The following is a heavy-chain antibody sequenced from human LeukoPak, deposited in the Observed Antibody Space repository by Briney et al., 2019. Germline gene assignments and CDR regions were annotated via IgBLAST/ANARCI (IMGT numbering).Heavy chain of an antibody. CDR3: AKGESITMIVVEEADAFDI. CDR2: ISWDGGST. Sequence: PGGSLRLSCAASGFTFDDYAMHWVRQAPGKGLEWVSLISWDGGSTYYADSVKGRFTISRDNSKNSLYLQMNSLRAEDTALYYCAKGESITMIVVEEADAFDIWGQGTMVTVPS. V-gene: IGHV3-43D*04. D-gene: IGHD3-22*01. CDR1: GFTFDDYA. J-gene: IGHJ3*02.